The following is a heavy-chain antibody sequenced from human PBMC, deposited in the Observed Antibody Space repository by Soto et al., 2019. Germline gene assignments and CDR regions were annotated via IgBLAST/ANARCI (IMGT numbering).Heavy chain of an antibody. CDR1: GYTFTSYG. CDR2: ISAYNGST. V-gene: IGHV1-18*01. CDR3: ASGMTTVTSFDY. J-gene: IGHJ4*02. D-gene: IGHD4-4*01. Sequence: ASVKVSCKASGYTFTSYGISWVRQAPGQGLEWMGWISAYNGSTNYAQKLQGRVTMTTDTSMSTAYMELRRLRSDDTAVYYCASGMTTVTSFDYWGQGTLVTVSS.